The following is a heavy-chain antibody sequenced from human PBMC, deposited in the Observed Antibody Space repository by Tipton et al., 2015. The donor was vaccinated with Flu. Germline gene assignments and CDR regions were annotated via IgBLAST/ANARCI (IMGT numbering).Heavy chain of an antibody. J-gene: IGHJ6*02. CDR1: GGSISSYY. Sequence: TLSLTCTVSGGSISSYYWSWIRQPAGKGLEWIGRIYTSGSTNYNPSLKSRVTISVDTSKNQFSLKLSSVTAADTALYYCARSYSSSWYRYYYYGMAVWGQGTTVTVSS. V-gene: IGHV4-4*07. CDR3: ARSYSSSWYRYYYYGMAV. D-gene: IGHD6-13*01. CDR2: IYTSGST.